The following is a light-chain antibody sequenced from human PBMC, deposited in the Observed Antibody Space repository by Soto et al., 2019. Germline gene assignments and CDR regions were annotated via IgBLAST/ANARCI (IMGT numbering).Light chain of an antibody. CDR2: DVS. CDR3: SSYTTSSTSYV. V-gene: IGLV2-14*03. J-gene: IGLJ1*01. Sequence: QSALTQPASVSGAPGQSITISCTGTTSDVGGFTHVSWYQQHPGKAPKLIIYDVSSRPSGVSNRFSGSKSGNTASLTISGLQAEDEADYHCSSYTTSSTSYVFGTGTKVTVL. CDR1: TSDVGGFTH.